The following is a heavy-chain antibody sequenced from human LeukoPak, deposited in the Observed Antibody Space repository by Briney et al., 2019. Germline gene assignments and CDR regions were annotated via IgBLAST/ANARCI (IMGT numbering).Heavy chain of an antibody. CDR2: IYYSGST. D-gene: IGHD6-13*01. CDR1: GGSISSSSYY. V-gene: IGHV4-39*07. Sequence: SESLSLACTVSGGSISSSSYYWGWIRQPPGKGLEWIGSIYYSGSTYYNPSLQSRVTMPVDTSKNQFSLKLNSVTAADTAVYYCARVSSSWPHYYFDYWGQGTRVTASS. J-gene: IGHJ4*02. CDR3: ARVSSSWPHYYFDY.